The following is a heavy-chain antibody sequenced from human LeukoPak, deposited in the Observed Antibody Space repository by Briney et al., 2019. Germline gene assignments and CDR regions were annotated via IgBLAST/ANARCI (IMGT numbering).Heavy chain of an antibody. CDR2: ISAYNGNT. J-gene: IGHJ6*02. V-gene: IGHV1-18*01. CDR1: GYTFTSYG. Sequence: ASVKVSCKASGYTFTSYGISWVRRAPGQGLEWMGWISAYNGNTNYAQKLQGRVTMTTDTSTSTAYMELRSLRSDDTAVYYCARDQLLDYYYYGMDVWGQGTTVTVSS. CDR3: ARDQLLDYYYYGMDV. D-gene: IGHD2-2*01.